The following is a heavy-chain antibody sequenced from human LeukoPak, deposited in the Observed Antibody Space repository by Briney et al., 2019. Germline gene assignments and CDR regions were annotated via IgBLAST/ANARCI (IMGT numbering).Heavy chain of an antibody. Sequence: AGGSLRLPCAVSGFTFSGFWMSWSRQAPGKGLEWVASINSDGSEGYYADVVKGRFTISRDNAKNPLYLQINSLRAEDTAVYYCARRNAKDVWGQGTTVIVFS. CDR2: INSDGSEG. V-gene: IGHV3-7*03. J-gene: IGHJ6*02. CDR3: ARRNAKDV. CDR1: GFTFSGFW. D-gene: IGHD2-8*01.